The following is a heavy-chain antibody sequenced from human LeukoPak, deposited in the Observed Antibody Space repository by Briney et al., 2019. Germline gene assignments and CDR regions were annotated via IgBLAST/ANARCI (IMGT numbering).Heavy chain of an antibody. V-gene: IGHV1-46*01. D-gene: IGHD3-9*01. Sequence: ASVKVSCKASGYTFTNYAIHWVRQAPGQGLEWMGIINPSGGSTSYAQKFQGRVTMTRDTSTSTVYMELSSLRSEDTAAYYCARDRESYYDILTGHHRGGWFDPWGQGTLVTVSS. CDR1: GYTFTNYA. CDR2: INPSGGST. CDR3: ARDRESYYDILTGHHRGGWFDP. J-gene: IGHJ5*02.